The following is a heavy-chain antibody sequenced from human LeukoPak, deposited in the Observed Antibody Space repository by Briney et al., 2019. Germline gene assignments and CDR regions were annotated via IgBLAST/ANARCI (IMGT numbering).Heavy chain of an antibody. CDR3: ARRIAAAGRSFDY. D-gene: IGHD6-13*01. Sequence: PGGSLRLSCAASGFTFSSYEMNWVRQAPGKGLEWVSYISSSGSTIYYADPVKGRFTISRDSAKNSLYLQMNSLRAEDTAVYYCARRIAAAGRSFDYWGQGTLVTVSS. CDR1: GFTFSSYE. V-gene: IGHV3-48*03. CDR2: ISSSGSTI. J-gene: IGHJ4*02.